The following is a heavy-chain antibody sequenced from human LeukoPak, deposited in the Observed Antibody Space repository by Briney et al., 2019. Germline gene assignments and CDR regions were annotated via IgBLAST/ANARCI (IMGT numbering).Heavy chain of an antibody. CDR3: ARGYHHYYYYYMDV. Sequence: SVKVSCKASGFTFTSSAMQWVRQARGQRLEWIGWIVVGSGNTNYAQKFQGRVTITADESTSTAYMELSSLRSEDTAVYYCARGYHHYYYYYMDVWGKGTTVTISS. CDR1: GFTFTSSA. CDR2: IVVGSGNT. J-gene: IGHJ6*03. D-gene: IGHD5-12*01. V-gene: IGHV1-58*02.